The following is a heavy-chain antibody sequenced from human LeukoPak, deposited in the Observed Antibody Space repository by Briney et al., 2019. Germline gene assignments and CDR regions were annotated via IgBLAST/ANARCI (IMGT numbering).Heavy chain of an antibody. CDR3: ARSVDCRGDGCYPNWFDS. CDR2: IYAGDSET. J-gene: IGHJ5*01. D-gene: IGHD2-21*01. Sequence: GESRKISCKASGYYFTDYWLGWVRQMPGKGLEWMGIIYAGDSETRYSPSFKGQVTISADKSITTAYLQWDSLKASDAAMYYCARSVDCRGDGCYPNWFDSWGQGTLVTVSS. CDR1: GYYFTDYW. V-gene: IGHV5-51*01.